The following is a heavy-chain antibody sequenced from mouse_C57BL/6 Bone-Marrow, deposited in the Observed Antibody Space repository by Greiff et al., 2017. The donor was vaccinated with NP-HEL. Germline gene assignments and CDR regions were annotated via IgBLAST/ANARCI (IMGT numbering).Heavy chain of an antibody. CDR3: TTFYYGNYGGKNGY. V-gene: IGHV6-3*01. J-gene: IGHJ2*01. Sequence: EVQLVESGGGLVQPGGSMKLSCVASGFTFSNYWMNWVRQSPEKGLEWVAQIRLKSDNYATHYAESVKGRLTISRDDSKSNVYLKMNNLRAEDTGIYYCTTFYYGNYGGKNGYWGQGTTLTVSS. CDR2: IRLKSDNYAT. D-gene: IGHD2-1*01. CDR1: GFTFSNYW.